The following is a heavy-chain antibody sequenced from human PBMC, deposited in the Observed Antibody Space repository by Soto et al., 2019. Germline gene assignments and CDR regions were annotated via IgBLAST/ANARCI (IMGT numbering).Heavy chain of an antibody. D-gene: IGHD1-7*01. CDR2: IYYSGST. CDR1: GGSISSYY. V-gene: IGHV4-59*01. Sequence: SETLSLTCTVSGGSISSYYWSWIRQPPGKGLEWTGYIYYSGSTNYNPSLKSRVTISVDTSKNQFSLKLSSVTAADTAVYYCARDGDGKLPDWGQGTLVTVSS. J-gene: IGHJ4*02. CDR3: ARDGDGKLPD.